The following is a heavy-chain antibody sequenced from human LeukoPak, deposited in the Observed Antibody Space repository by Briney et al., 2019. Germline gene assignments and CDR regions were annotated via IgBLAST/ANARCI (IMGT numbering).Heavy chain of an antibody. V-gene: IGHV3-23*01. J-gene: IGHJ5*02. CDR3: AKDRVPMIVVVMQP. Sequence: GGSLRLSCAASGFTFSSYGMSWVRQAPGKGLEWVSAISGSGGSTYYADSVKGRFTISRDNSKNTLYLQMNSLRAEDTAVYYCAKDRVPMIVVVMQPWGQGTLVTVSS. CDR1: GFTFSSYG. D-gene: IGHD3-22*01. CDR2: ISGSGGST.